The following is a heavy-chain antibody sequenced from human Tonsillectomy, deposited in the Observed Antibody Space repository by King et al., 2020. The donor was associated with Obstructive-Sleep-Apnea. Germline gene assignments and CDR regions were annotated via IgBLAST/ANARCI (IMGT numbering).Heavy chain of an antibody. CDR3: ARDPYSYFDY. CDR2: IYYSGST. D-gene: IGHD2-21*01. J-gene: IGHJ4*02. V-gene: IGHV4-39*07. Sequence: LQLQESGPGLVKPSETLSLTCTVSGGSISSSRYYWGWIRQPPGKGLEWIGTIYYSGSTYYNPSLKSRVTISVDTSKNQFSLKLSSVTAADTAVYYCARDPYSYFDYWGQGTLVTVSS. CDR1: GGSISSSRYY.